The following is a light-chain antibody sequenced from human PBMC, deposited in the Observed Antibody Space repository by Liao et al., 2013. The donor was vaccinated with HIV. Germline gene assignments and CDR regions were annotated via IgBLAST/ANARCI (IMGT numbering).Light chain of an antibody. CDR3: QVWDTGSAHRVV. CDR2: EDD. V-gene: IGLV3-1*01. Sequence: SYELTQPPSVSVSPGQTASVTCSGDKLGNKNVCWYQQKPGQSPVLVIYEDDKRPSGIPERFSGSNSGDTATLTISRVEAGDEADYYCQVWDTGSAHRVVFGGGTKLTVL. CDR1: KLGNKN. J-gene: IGLJ2*01.